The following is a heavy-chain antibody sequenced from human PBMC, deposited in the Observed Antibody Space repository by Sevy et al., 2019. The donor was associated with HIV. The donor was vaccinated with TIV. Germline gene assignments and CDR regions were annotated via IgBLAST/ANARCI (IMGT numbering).Heavy chain of an antibody. V-gene: IGHV4-39*01. CDR3: ARRGCSGGSCYFDY. Sequence: SETLSLTCTVSGGSISSSSYYWGWIRQPPGKGLEWIGSIYYSGSTYYNPSLKSRVTISVDTSKNQSSLKLSSVTAADTAVYYCARRGCSGGSCYFDYWGQGTLVTVSS. J-gene: IGHJ4*02. CDR1: GGSISSSSYY. CDR2: IYYSGST. D-gene: IGHD2-15*01.